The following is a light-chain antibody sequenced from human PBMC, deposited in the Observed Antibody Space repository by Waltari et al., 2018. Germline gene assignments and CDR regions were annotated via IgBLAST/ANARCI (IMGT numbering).Light chain of an antibody. CDR2: GAS. Sequence: CEARQGRSSSYLAWYQRKPGQAPRLLIYGASSRATGIPDRISGSGSGTDFTLTLCSLEPEDFAVYYCQQHGTSPFTFGQGTKVEIK. J-gene: IGKJ2*01. CDR1: QGRSSSY. CDR3: QQHGTSPFT. V-gene: IGKV3-20*01.